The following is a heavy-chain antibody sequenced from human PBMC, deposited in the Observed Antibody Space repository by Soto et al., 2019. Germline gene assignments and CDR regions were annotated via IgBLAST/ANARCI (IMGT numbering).Heavy chain of an antibody. CDR2: INAGNGNT. Sequence: ASVKVSCKASGYTFTSYAMHWVRQAPGQRLEWMGWINAGNGNTKYSQKFQGRVTITRDTSASTAYMELSSLRSEDTAVYYCAREWVDWNSEPDYSPFDYWGQGTLVTVSS. CDR3: AREWVDWNSEPDYSPFDY. V-gene: IGHV1-3*01. CDR1: GYTFTSYA. J-gene: IGHJ4*02. D-gene: IGHD1-7*01.